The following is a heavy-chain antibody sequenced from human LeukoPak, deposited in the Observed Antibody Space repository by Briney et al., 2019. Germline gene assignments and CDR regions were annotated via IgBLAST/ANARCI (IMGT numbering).Heavy chain of an antibody. CDR1: GYTFTSYY. J-gene: IGHJ4*02. CDR2: INPSGGST. D-gene: IGHD3-3*01. Sequence: ASVKVSCKASGYTFTSYYMHWVRQAPGQGLEWMGIINPSGGSTSYAQKLQGRVTMTRDMSTSTVYMELSSLRSEDTAVYYCARGELSYDFWSGYYDYWGQGTLVTVSS. CDR3: ARGELSYDFWSGYYDY. V-gene: IGHV1-46*01.